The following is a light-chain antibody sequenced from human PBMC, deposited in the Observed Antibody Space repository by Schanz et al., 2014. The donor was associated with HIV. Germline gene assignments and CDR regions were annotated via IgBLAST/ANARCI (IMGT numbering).Light chain of an antibody. CDR3: QQSYTTPWT. CDR1: QTISSY. CDR2: AAS. V-gene: IGKV1-39*01. J-gene: IGKJ1*01. Sequence: DIQMTQSPSSLSASVGDRVTITCRTSQTISSYLNWYQQKPGKPPKLLIYAASTLQSGVPSRFSGSGSGTDFTLTITRLQPEDFASYYCQQSYTTPWTFGQGTKVEIK.